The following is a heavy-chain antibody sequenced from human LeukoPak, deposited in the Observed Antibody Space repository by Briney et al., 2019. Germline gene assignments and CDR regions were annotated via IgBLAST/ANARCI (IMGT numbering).Heavy chain of an antibody. D-gene: IGHD1-26*01. CDR3: ARERGRGRDSPWFDY. CDR1: GFTFDDYA. J-gene: IGHJ4*02. V-gene: IGHV3-9*01. CDR2: ISWNSGSI. Sequence: PGRSLRLSCAASGFTFDDYAMHWVRQAPGKGLEWVSHISWNSGSITYADSVKGRFTISRDNSKNTLDLQMTGLRAEDTAVYYCARERGRGRDSPWFDYWGQGTLVTVSS.